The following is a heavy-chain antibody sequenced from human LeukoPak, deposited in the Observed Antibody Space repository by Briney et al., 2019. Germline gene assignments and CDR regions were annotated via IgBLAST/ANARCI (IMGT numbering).Heavy chain of an antibody. J-gene: IGHJ6*02. CDR3: TRDASGETSSGPRMDV. V-gene: IGHV3-7*05. CDR1: AFAFRTFW. D-gene: IGHD1-26*01. CDR2: IKPDGSEK. Sequence: GGSLRLSCAASAFAFRTFWMSWVRQAPGKGLEWVAMIKPDGSEKYYVDSVKGRFTISRDNAKNSLYLQMTSLRAEDTAVYYCTRDASGETSSGPRMDVWGQGTTVTVSS.